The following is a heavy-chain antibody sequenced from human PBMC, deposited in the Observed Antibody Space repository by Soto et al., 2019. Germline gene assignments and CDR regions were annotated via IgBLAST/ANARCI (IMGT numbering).Heavy chain of an antibody. Sequence: ASVKVSCKTFGYTFRNFGMHWVRQAPGQRLEWMGWISTGNGDTKYSREFRGRVTLTRDTSASIAYMEVSSLRSEDTAVYYCVTLWSGLGDYWGQGTLVTVSS. V-gene: IGHV1-3*04. CDR3: VTLWSGLGDY. CDR1: GYTFRNFG. CDR2: ISTGNGDT. J-gene: IGHJ4*02. D-gene: IGHD3-10*01.